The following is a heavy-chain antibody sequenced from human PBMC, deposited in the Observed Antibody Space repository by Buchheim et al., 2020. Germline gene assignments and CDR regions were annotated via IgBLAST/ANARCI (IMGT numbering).Heavy chain of an antibody. CDR3: ARDRGAHDFGPIDY. CDR2: VYYTGRA. Sequence: QVQLQESGPGLVKPSQTLSLTCTVSGISINNGTFYWSWIRQHPGKGLEWIGYVYYTGRAYSNPSLTSRVSMSVDTSQNQFSLNLASGTAADTAVYYCARDRGAHDFGPIDYWGQGAL. V-gene: IGHV4-31*03. CDR1: GISINNGTFY. J-gene: IGHJ4*02. D-gene: IGHD4-17*01.